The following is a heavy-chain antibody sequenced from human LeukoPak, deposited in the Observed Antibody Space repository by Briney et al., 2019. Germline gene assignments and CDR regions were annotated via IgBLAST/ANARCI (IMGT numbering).Heavy chain of an antibody. CDR2: IYTSGST. V-gene: IGHV4-4*07. CDR3: ARAGEYSSSSPSYYYGMDV. J-gene: IGHJ6*02. Sequence: SETLSLTCTVSGGSTSSYYWSWIRQPAGKGLEWIGRIYTSGSTNYNPSLKSRVTISVDTSKNQFSLKLSSVTAADTAVYYCARAGEYSSSSPSYYYGMDVWGQGTTVTVSS. CDR1: GGSTSSYY. D-gene: IGHD6-6*01.